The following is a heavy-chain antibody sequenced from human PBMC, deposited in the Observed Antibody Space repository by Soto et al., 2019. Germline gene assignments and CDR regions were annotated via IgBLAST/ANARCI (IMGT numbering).Heavy chain of an antibody. D-gene: IGHD3-22*01. CDR1: GFTVSSKY. CDR3: AKVFYYYDSSGYYYFDY. Sequence: PGGSLRLSCAASGFTVSSKYMNWVRQAPGKGPEWISSISGSGSTIYYADSVKGRFTISRDNSKNTLYLQMSSLRAEDTAVYYCAKVFYYYDSSGYYYFDYWGQGTLVTVSS. J-gene: IGHJ4*02. CDR2: ISGSGSTI. V-gene: IGHV3-23*01.